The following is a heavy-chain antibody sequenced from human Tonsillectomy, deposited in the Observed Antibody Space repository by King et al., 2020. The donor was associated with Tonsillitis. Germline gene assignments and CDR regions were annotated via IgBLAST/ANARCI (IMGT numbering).Heavy chain of an antibody. CDR3: AREKLPYYYDLGSPYYFDY. D-gene: IGHD3-10*01. V-gene: IGHV3-72*01. Sequence: VQLVESGGGLVQPGGSLRLSCAASGFTFSDHYMDWVRQAPGKGLEWVGRTRNKANSYTTEYAASVKGRFTISRDDSKNSLYVQMNSLKTEDTAVYYCAREKLPYYYDLGSPYYFDYWGQGTLVTVSS. J-gene: IGHJ4*02. CDR1: GFTFSDHY. CDR2: TRNKANSYTT.